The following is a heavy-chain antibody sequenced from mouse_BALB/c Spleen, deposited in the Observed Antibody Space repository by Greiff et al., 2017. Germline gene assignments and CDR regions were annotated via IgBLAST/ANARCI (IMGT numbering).Heavy chain of an antibody. CDR2: IDPYNGGT. CDR3: ARNYGSSYIYYAMDY. V-gene: IGHV1S135*01. Sequence: VQLQQSGPELVKPGASVKVSCKASGYAFTSYNMYWVKQSHGKSLEWIGYIDPYNGGTSYNQKFKGKATLTADKSSSTAYMQLSSLTSEDSAVYYCARNYGSSYIYYAMDYWGQGTSVTVSS. CDR1: GYAFTSYN. J-gene: IGHJ4*01. D-gene: IGHD1-1*01.